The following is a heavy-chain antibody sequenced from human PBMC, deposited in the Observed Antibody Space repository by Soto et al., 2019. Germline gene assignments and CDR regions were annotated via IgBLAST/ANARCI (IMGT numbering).Heavy chain of an antibody. J-gene: IGHJ6*02. D-gene: IGHD5-18*01. V-gene: IGHV4-59*01. CDR3: ARGKASYGSYYYYGMDV. CDR1: GGSLSSYY. Sequence: SEALSLTCVVSGGSLSSYYWSWIRQPPGKGLEWIGYIYYSGSTNYNPSLKSRVTISVDTSKNQFSLKLSSVTAADTAVYYCARGKASYGSYYYYGMDVWGEGTTVTVS. CDR2: IYYSGST.